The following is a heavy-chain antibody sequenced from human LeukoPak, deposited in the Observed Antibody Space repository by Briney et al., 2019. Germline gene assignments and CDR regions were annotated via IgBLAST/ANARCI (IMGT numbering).Heavy chain of an antibody. Sequence: ASVKVACKASGYTLTSYGISWVRHAPGQGLLWMGRLKPYNGNTNYAQKLQGRVTMTTDTSTSTAYMELRSLRSDDTAVYYCARTPKEWEYYFDYWGQGTLVTVSS. CDR1: GYTLTSYG. V-gene: IGHV1-18*01. J-gene: IGHJ4*02. D-gene: IGHD1-26*01. CDR2: LKPYNGNT. CDR3: ARTPKEWEYYFDY.